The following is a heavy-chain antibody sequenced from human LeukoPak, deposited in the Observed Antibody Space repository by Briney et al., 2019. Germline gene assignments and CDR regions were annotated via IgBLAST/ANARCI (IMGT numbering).Heavy chain of an antibody. CDR2: ISGSGGST. CDR3: AKAPGLSSGYYYVSLYYFDY. Sequence: GGSLRLSCAASGFTFSSYSMNWVRQAPGKGLEWVSAISGSGGSTYYADSVKGRFTISRDNSKNTLYLQMNSLRAEDTAVYYCAKAPGLSSGYYYVSLYYFDYWGQGTLVTVSS. D-gene: IGHD3-22*01. J-gene: IGHJ4*02. CDR1: GFTFSSYS. V-gene: IGHV3-23*01.